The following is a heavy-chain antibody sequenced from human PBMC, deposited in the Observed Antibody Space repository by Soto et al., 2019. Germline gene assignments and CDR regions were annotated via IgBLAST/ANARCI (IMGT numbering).Heavy chain of an antibody. D-gene: IGHD6-13*01. CDR3: VSWVSAHFDS. CDR1: GFTFSSYA. V-gene: IGHV3-23*01. CDR2: ISGGGNDR. J-gene: IGHJ4*01. Sequence: GSLRLSCAASGFTFSSYAMSWVRQAPGKGLEWVSAISGGGNDRFYADSVKGRFTISRDNSKNTRYLHMNSLRAEDTAVHYCVSWVSAHFDSWGQGTLVTVSS.